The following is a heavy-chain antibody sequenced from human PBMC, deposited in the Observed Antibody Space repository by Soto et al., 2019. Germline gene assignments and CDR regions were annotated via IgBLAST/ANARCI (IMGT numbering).Heavy chain of an antibody. CDR2: INSVASYV. Sequence: QLVESGGGLVKPGGSLRVSCAASRFAFSSYSMHWVRQAPMKGLEWVASINSVASYVYYADSVEGRFTISRDNANNSVYLQMTSLRAEDTAVYYCTRDRSSFMRGRIRGPYGGLDVWGQGTTVLVS. V-gene: IGHV3-21*01. CDR1: RFAFSSYS. CDR3: TRDRSSFMRGRIRGPYGGLDV. D-gene: IGHD3-10*01. J-gene: IGHJ6*02.